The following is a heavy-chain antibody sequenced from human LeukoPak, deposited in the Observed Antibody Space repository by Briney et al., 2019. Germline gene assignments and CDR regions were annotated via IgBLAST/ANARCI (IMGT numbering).Heavy chain of an antibody. Sequence: ASVKVSCKASGYTFTGYYMHWVRQAPGQGLEWMGWINPNSGGTNYAQKFQGRVAMTRDTSISTAYMELSRLRSDDTAVYYCATDLTGTTSGWFDPWGQGTLVTVSS. J-gene: IGHJ5*02. CDR1: GYTFTGYY. CDR3: ATDLTGTTSGWFDP. V-gene: IGHV1-2*02. D-gene: IGHD1-7*01. CDR2: INPNSGGT.